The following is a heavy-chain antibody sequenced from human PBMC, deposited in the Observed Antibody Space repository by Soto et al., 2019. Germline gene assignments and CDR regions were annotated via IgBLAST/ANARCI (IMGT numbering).Heavy chain of an antibody. V-gene: IGHV3-7*04. CDR1: GFTFSSYW. J-gene: IGHJ3*02. CDR2: IKQDGSEK. CDR3: ARAGATGYSLDAFDI. Sequence: GGSLRLSCAASGFTFSSYWMSWVRQAPGKGLEWVANIKQDGSEKYYVDSVKGRFTISRDNAKNSLYLQMNSLRAEDTAVYYCARAGATGYSLDAFDIWGQGTMVTVSS. D-gene: IGHD3-9*01.